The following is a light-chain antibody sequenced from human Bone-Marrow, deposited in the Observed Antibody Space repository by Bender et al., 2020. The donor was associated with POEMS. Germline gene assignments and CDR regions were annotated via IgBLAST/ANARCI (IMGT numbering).Light chain of an antibody. CDR3: SSYTGSSTQV. V-gene: IGLV3-21*02. CDR2: DDS. CDR1: NIETKS. J-gene: IGLJ3*02. Sequence: SYVLTQPPSVSVAPGQTASITCGGNNIETKSVHWYQRKPGQAPVLVVYDDSDRPFGIPERFSGSNSGNTATLTISGVEAGDEADYYCSSYTGSSTQVFGGGTKVTVL.